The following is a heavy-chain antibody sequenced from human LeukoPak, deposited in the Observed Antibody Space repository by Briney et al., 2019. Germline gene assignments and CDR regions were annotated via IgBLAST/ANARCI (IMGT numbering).Heavy chain of an antibody. D-gene: IGHD6-13*01. J-gene: IGHJ5*02. CDR1: GGSISSYY. CDR3: AGHWPSIAAAVDWFDP. Sequence: SETLSLTCTVSGGSISSYYWSWIRQPAGKGLEWIGRIYTSGSTNYNPSLKSRVTMSVDTSKNQFSLKLSSVTAADTAVYYCAGHWPSIAAAVDWFDPWGQGTLVTVSS. V-gene: IGHV4-4*07. CDR2: IYTSGST.